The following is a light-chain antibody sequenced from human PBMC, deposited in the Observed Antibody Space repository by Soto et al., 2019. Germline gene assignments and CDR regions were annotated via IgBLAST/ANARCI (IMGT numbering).Light chain of an antibody. CDR3: QQYGDWPLT. CDR1: QSVGNN. J-gene: IGKJ4*01. CDR2: ATS. V-gene: IGKV3-15*01. Sequence: EIVVTQSPATLSVSPGERATLSCRASQSVGNNFAWYQQKPGQAPRLLIFATSTRATGVPARFSGSGYGTVFTLTISSLQSEDFAVYYCQQYGDWPLTFGGGAKVEIE.